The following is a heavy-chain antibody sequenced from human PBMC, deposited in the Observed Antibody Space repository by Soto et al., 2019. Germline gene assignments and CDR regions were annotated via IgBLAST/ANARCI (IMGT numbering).Heavy chain of an antibody. CDR3: ARHVTAAAGTVFYFFYYGMDV. CDR1: GGSINPFY. CDR2: IFSSGST. D-gene: IGHD6-13*01. J-gene: IGHJ6*02. V-gene: IGHV4-4*07. Sequence: PSETLSLTCTVSGGSINPFYWSWVRQPTGKRLESIGRIFSSGSTSFNPSLESRVAMAVDTSNQHFSVMLRSVTAADTAVYYWARHVTAAAGTVFYFFYYGMDVWGQGTTVTVSS.